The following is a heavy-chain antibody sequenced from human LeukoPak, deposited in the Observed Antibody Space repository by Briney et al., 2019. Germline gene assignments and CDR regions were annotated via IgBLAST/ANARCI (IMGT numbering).Heavy chain of an antibody. CDR1: GFTVSSNY. J-gene: IGHJ4*02. V-gene: IGHV3-53*01. Sequence: GGSLRLSCAASGFTVSSNYMSWVRQAPGKGLEWVSVIYSGGSTYYADPVKGRFTISRDNSKNTLYLQMNSLRAEDTAVYYCARGMVVAASGSDYWGQGTLVTVSS. CDR2: IYSGGST. D-gene: IGHD2-15*01. CDR3: ARGMVVAASGSDY.